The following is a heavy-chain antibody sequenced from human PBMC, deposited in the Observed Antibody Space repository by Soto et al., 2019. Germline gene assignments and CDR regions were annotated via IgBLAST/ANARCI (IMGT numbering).Heavy chain of an antibody. D-gene: IGHD6-13*01. CDR2: IYYSGST. CDR3: ARTTRYSSSWYRGVDAFDI. CDR1: GGSISSSSYY. Sequence: SETLSLTCTVSGGSISSSSYYWGWIRQPPGKGLEWIGSIYYSGSTYYNPSLKSRVTISVDTSKNQFSLKLSSVTAADTAVYYCARTTRYSSSWYRGVDAFDIWGQRTMVTVSS. J-gene: IGHJ3*02. V-gene: IGHV4-39*01.